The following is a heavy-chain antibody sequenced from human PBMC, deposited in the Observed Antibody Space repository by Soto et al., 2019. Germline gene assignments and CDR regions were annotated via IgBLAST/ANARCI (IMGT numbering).Heavy chain of an antibody. V-gene: IGHV3-23*01. Sequence: GGSLRLSCAASGFTFSSYAMSWVRQAPGKGLEWVSVISDSGAGTYYADSVKGRFTISRDNSKNTVYLQMNSLRAEDTAVYYCAKADVLRVYAPHVWGKGTTVTVSS. J-gene: IGHJ6*04. D-gene: IGHD2-8*01. CDR1: GFTFSSYA. CDR2: ISDSGAGT. CDR3: AKADVLRVYAPHV.